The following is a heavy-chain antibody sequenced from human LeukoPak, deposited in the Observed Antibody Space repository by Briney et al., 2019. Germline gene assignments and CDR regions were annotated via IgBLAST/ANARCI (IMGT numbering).Heavy chain of an antibody. Sequence: ASVKVSCKASGYTFTSYGISWVRQAPGQGLEWMGWISAYNGNTNYAQKLQGRVTMTTDTSTSTAYMELRSLRSDDTAVYYCARDPEWELRSSYYYYGTDVWGQGTTVTVSS. V-gene: IGHV1-18*01. CDR1: GYTFTSYG. CDR3: ARDPEWELRSSYYYYGTDV. D-gene: IGHD1-26*01. J-gene: IGHJ6*02. CDR2: ISAYNGNT.